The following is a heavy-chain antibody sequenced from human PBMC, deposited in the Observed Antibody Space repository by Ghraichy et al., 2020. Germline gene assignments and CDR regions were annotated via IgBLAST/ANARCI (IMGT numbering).Heavy chain of an antibody. J-gene: IGHJ4*02. CDR1: GGSFSGYY. Sequence: SETLSLTCAVYGGSFSGYYWSWIRQPPGKGLEWIGEINHSGSTNYNPSLKSRVTISVDTSKNQFSLKLSSVTAADTAVYYCARSPIVYAMRRYFDYWGQETLVTVSS. V-gene: IGHV4-34*01. CDR3: ARSPIVYAMRRYFDY. CDR2: INHSGST. D-gene: IGHD2-8*01.